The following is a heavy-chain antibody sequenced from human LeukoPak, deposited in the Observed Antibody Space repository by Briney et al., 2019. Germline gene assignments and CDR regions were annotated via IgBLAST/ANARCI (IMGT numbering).Heavy chain of an antibody. J-gene: IGHJ6*03. Sequence: ASVKVSCKSSGYIITSYLHWVRQAPGQGLEWLGMINPKGDYTKYARNFQGRLTVTSDTSTNTVYMELSNDTAVYYCARDYVASSTSIWSYYYLDVWGKGTTVTVSS. CDR1: GYIITSY. CDR3: ARDYVASSTSIWSYYYLDV. D-gene: IGHD2-2*01. CDR2: INPKGDYT. V-gene: IGHV1-46*01.